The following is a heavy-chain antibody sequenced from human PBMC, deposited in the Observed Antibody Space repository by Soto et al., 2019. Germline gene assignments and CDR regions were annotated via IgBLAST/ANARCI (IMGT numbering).Heavy chain of an antibody. J-gene: IGHJ4*02. CDR3: ARVVGCTGGSCFFDYFDY. Sequence: SETLSLTCTVSGASISSVDYYWSWIRQPPGEGLEWIGYIYYSGSNYYNPSLKSRVTISVDTSKNKFSLKLSSVTAADTAVYYCARVVGCTGGSCFFDYFDYWGQGALVTVSS. V-gene: IGHV4-30-4*01. CDR1: GASISSVDYY. D-gene: IGHD2-15*01. CDR2: IYYSGSN.